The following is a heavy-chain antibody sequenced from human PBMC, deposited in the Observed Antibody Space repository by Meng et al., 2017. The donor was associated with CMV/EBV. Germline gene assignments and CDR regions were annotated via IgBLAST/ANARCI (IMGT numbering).Heavy chain of an antibody. CDR3: AKDQGEVEYYYGSVEYTPDDYYFDY. D-gene: IGHD3-10*01. V-gene: IGHV3-30*02. CDR2: IRYDGSNK. J-gene: IGHJ4*02. Sequence: GESLKISCAASGFTFSSYGMHWVRQAPGKGLEWVAFIRYDGSNKYYADSVKGRFTISRDNSKNTLYLQMNSLRAEDTAVYYCAKDQGEVEYYYGSVEYTPDDYYFDYWGQGTLVPSPQ. CDR1: GFTFSSYG.